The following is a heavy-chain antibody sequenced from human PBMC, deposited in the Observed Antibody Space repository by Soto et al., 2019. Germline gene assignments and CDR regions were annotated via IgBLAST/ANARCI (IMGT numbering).Heavy chain of an antibody. Sequence: QITLKESGPTLVKPTQTLTLTCTFSGFSLSTSGVGVGWIRQPPGKALEWLALIYWDDDKRYSPSLKSRLTNTNDTSKTQVVLTMTNMDPVDTATYYCAHVYGGYDNFDYWGQGTLVTVSS. CDR2: IYWDDDK. CDR3: AHVYGGYDNFDY. CDR1: GFSLSTSGVG. D-gene: IGHD5-12*01. J-gene: IGHJ4*02. V-gene: IGHV2-5*02.